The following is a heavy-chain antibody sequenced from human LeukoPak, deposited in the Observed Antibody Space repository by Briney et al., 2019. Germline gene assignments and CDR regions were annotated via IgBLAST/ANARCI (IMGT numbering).Heavy chain of an antibody. Sequence: GGSLRLSCAASGFTFSSYGMHWIRQAPGKGLEWVAVISYDGSNKYYADSVKGRFTISRDNSKNTLYLQMNSLRAEDTAVYYCAKVSLWFTVTTNVFDYWGQGTLVTVSS. D-gene: IGHD4-17*01. V-gene: IGHV3-30*18. J-gene: IGHJ4*02. CDR1: GFTFSSYG. CDR2: ISYDGSNK. CDR3: AKVSLWFTVTTNVFDY.